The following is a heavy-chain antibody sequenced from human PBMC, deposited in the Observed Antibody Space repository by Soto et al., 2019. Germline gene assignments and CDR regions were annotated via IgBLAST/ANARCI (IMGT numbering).Heavy chain of an antibody. D-gene: IGHD3-3*01. CDR1: GGSIRNNY. CDR2: IYYTGTS. CDR3: ARLGGYYQAFDN. Sequence: QVQLQESGPGLVKPSETLSLTCTVSGGSIRNNYWSWIRQPPGKGLEWVGYIYYTGTSKYNPSLKSRVTISVASSKNQFSLKLDSVTAADTAVYYCARLGGYYQAFDNWGQGTLVTVSS. J-gene: IGHJ4*02. V-gene: IGHV4-59*08.